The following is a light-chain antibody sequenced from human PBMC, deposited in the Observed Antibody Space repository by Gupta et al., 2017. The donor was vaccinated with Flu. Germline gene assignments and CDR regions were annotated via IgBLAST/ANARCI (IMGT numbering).Light chain of an antibody. CDR3: QQYNSYPYT. V-gene: IGKV1-5*03. CDR2: KAS. Sequence: PATLSASVGDRVTITCRASQSISSWLAWYQQKPGKAPKLLIYKASSLESGVPSRFSGSGSGTEFTLTISSLQPDDFATYYCQQYNSYPYTFGQGTKLEIK. CDR1: QSISSW. J-gene: IGKJ2*01.